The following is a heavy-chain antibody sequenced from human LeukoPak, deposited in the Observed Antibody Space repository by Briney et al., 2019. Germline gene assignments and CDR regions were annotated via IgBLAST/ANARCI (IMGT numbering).Heavy chain of an antibody. V-gene: IGHV3-23*01. D-gene: IGHD6-25*01. CDR3: AKDQTYSSGWFDY. CDR2: ISGSGGST. CDR1: GFTFSSYT. J-gene: IGHJ4*02. Sequence: GGDLRLSCAASGFTFSSYTMSWVRLAPGKGLEWVSPISGSGGSTYYADSVKGRFTISRDNSKNTLYLQMNSLRAEDTAVYYCAKDQTYSSGWFDYWGQGTLVTVSS.